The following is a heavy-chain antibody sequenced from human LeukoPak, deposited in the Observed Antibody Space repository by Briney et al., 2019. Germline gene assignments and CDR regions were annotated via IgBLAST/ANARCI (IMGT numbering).Heavy chain of an antibody. V-gene: IGHV2-70*11. CDR1: GFSLSTSGMF. CDR2: IDWDDDK. Sequence: ASGPTLVNPTQTLTLTCTFSGFSLSTSGMFVSWIRQPPGKALEWLARIDWDDDKYYSTSLKTRLTISKDTSKNQVVLTMTNMDPVDTATYYCAREFRGDWYFDLRGRGTLVTVSS. J-gene: IGHJ2*01. D-gene: IGHD3-10*01. CDR3: AREFRGDWYFDL.